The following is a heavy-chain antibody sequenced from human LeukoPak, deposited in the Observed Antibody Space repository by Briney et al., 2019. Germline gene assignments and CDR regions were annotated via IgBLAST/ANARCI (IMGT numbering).Heavy chain of an antibody. D-gene: IGHD4-17*01. Sequence: GGSLRLSCAASGFTFSDYYMSWIRQAPGKGLEWVAVISYDGSNKYYADSVKGRFTISRDNSKNTLYLQMDSLRAEDTAMYYCARGDYGYYPHWLCWGQGTLVTASS. CDR2: ISYDGSNK. CDR1: GFTFSDYY. V-gene: IGHV3-30-3*01. CDR3: ARGDYGYYPHWLC. J-gene: IGHJ4*02.